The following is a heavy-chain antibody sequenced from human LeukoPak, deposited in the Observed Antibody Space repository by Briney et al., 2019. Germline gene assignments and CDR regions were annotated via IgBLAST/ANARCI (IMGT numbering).Heavy chain of an antibody. D-gene: IGHD3-10*01. CDR1: GYTFTDYY. CDR3: ARVLSSVRGEGPLDY. V-gene: IGHV1-2*02. Sequence: ASVKVSCKTSGYTFTDYYMHWVRQAPGQGLEWMGWINPNSGGTNYAQKFQGRVTMTRDTSISTAYMEQSRLRSDDTAVYYCARVLSSVRGEGPLDYWGQGTLVTVSS. CDR2: INPNSGGT. J-gene: IGHJ4*02.